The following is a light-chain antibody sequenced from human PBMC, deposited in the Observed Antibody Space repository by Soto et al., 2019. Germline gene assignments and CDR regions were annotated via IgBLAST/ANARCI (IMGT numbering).Light chain of an antibody. V-gene: IGKV3-11*01. Sequence: EIVLTQSPVTLSLSPGERATLSCRASQSVSSYLAWYQQKPGQAPRLLIYDASNRATGIPGRFSGSGSGTDFTLIISSLEPEDFAFYYCQQGNTWPWTFGQGTKVDI. CDR3: QQGNTWPWT. J-gene: IGKJ1*01. CDR2: DAS. CDR1: QSVSSY.